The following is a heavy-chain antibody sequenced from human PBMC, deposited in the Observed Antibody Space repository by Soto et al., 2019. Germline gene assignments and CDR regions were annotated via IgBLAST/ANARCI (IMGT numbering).Heavy chain of an antibody. D-gene: IGHD3-22*01. V-gene: IGHV4-30-4*01. CDR3: ARVYYYDSSGYYLPGLVDY. CDR1: GGSINSGDYY. CDR2: IYYSGNT. Sequence: QVQLQESGPGLVKPSQTLSLTCTVSGGSINSGDYYWSWIRHPPGKGLEWIGYIYYSGNTYYNPSLKSRVTISVDTSKNQFSLKLSSVTAADTAVYYCARVYYYDSSGYYLPGLVDYWGQGTLVTVSS. J-gene: IGHJ4*02.